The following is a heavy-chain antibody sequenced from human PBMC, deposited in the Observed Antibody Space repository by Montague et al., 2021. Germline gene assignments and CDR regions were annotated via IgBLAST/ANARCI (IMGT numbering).Heavy chain of an antibody. D-gene: IGHD3-16*01. CDR3: ARGGLRNYYYYMDV. J-gene: IGHJ6*03. CDR2: IKSDGLIA. CDR1: GFTFRSYW. Sequence: SRSLSCSASGFTFRSYWMHWVRQAPGKGLVWVSRIKSDGLIAIYADSVKGRFTISRDNAKDTLHLQMNSLRAEDTATYYCARGGLRNYYYYMDVWGKGTTVTVSS. V-gene: IGHV3-74*01.